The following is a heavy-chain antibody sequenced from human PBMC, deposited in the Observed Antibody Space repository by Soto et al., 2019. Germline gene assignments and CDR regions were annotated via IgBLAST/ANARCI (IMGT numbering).Heavy chain of an antibody. CDR3: ARDHSRRIVGATYDS. D-gene: IGHD1-26*01. CDR1: GFMFSAYS. Sequence: EVQLVDSGGGLAKPGGSLRLSCAASGFMFSAYSMHWVRQAPGKGLEWVSSISSTGSYIYYADSVKGRFTISRDNAEKTLYLQMNNLRAEDTAVYYCARDHSRRIVGATYDSWGQGTLVTVSS. J-gene: IGHJ4*02. V-gene: IGHV3-21*04. CDR2: ISSTGSYI.